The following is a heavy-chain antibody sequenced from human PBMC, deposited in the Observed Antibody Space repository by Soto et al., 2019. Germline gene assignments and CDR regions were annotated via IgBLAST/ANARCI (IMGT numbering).Heavy chain of an antibody. CDR1: GFTFDDYT. Sequence: GGSLRLSCAASGFTFDDYTMHWVRQAPGKGLEWVSLISWDGGSTYYADSVKGRFTISRDNSKNSLYLQMNSLRTEDTALYYCAKDINPLRPGDYYYYGMDVWGQGTTVTVSS. CDR2: ISWDGGST. J-gene: IGHJ6*02. V-gene: IGHV3-43*01. CDR3: AKDINPLRPGDYYYYGMDV. D-gene: IGHD3-10*01.